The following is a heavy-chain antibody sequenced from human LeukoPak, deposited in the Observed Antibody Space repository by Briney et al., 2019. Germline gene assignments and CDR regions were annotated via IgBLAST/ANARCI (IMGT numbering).Heavy chain of an antibody. CDR2: ISACNGNT. V-gene: IGHV1-18*01. CDR1: GYTFTSYG. J-gene: IGHJ4*02. D-gene: IGHD6-13*01. CDR3: AIYSSSWYAY. Sequence: ASVTVSCTASGYTFTSYGISWVRQAPGQGLEWMGWISACNGNTNYAQKLQGRVTMTTDTSTSTAYMELRSLRSDDTAVYYCAIYSSSWYAYWGQGTLVTVSS.